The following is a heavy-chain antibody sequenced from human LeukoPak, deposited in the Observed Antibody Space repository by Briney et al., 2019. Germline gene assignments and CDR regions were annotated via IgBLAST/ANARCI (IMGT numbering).Heavy chain of an antibody. D-gene: IGHD6-13*01. J-gene: IGHJ4*02. CDR1: GFIVSSNY. Sequence: GGSLGLSCAASGFIVSSNYMTWVRQTPGRGLEWVSTVYSGGSTYYADSVKGRFTISRDNSKNTLHLQMNSLRAEDTAVYYCARGSSSWYELDYWGQGTLVTVSS. CDR3: ARGSSSWYELDY. V-gene: IGHV3-66*01. CDR2: VYSGGST.